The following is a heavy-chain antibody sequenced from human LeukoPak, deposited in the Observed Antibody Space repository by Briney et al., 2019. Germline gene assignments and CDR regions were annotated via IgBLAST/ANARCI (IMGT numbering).Heavy chain of an antibody. D-gene: IGHD3-10*01. CDR2: INSDGKST. V-gene: IGHV3-74*01. J-gene: IGHJ4*02. Sequence: GGSLRLSCAASGFTFSSHWMHWVRQVPGKGLEWVSRINSDGKSTIDADSVKGRFTVSRDNAKNTVYLQMNSLRVEDTALYYCAREGYGSGNYPFDQWGQGTLVIVSS. CDR1: GFTFSSHW. CDR3: AREGYGSGNYPFDQ.